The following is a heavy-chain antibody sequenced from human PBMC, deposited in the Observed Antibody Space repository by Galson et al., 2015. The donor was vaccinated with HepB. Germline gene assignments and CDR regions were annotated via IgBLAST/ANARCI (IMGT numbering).Heavy chain of an antibody. CDR1: GYSFTSYW. D-gene: IGHD4-11*01. CDR2: IYPGDSDT. CDR3: AIQRDSNYPWNYYMDV. J-gene: IGHJ6*03. V-gene: IGHV5-51*03. Sequence: QSGAEVKKPGESLKISCKGSGYSFTSYWIGWVRQMPGKGLEWMGIIYPGDSDTRYSPSFQGQVTISADKSISTAYLQWSSLKASDTAMYYCAIQRDSNYPWNYYMDVWGKGTTVTVSS.